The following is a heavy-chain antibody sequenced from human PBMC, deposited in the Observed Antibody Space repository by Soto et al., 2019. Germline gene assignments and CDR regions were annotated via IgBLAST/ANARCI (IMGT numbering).Heavy chain of an antibody. J-gene: IGHJ6*03. CDR1: GGSISSYY. Sequence: PSETLSLTCTVSGGSISSYYWSWIRQPPGKGLEWIGYIYYSGSTNYNPSLKSRVTISVDTSKNQFSLKLSSVTAADTAVYYCARVLQICGVVPRLYYMDVWGKGTTVTVSS. CDR3: ARVLQICGVVPRLYYMDV. V-gene: IGHV4-59*01. CDR2: IYYSGST. D-gene: IGHD3-3*01.